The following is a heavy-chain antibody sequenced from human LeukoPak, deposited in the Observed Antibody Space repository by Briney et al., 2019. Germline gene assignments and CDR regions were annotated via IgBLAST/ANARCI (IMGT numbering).Heavy chain of an antibody. CDR1: GGSFSGYY. CDR3: ARRGYDFWSGYGHAFDI. Sequence: SETLSLTCAVYGGSFSGYYWSWSRQPPGKGLEWIGEINHSGSTNYNPSLKSRVTISVDTSKNQFSLKLSSVTAADTAVYYCARRGYDFWSGYGHAFDIWGQGTMVTVSS. D-gene: IGHD3-3*01. V-gene: IGHV4-34*01. J-gene: IGHJ3*02. CDR2: INHSGST.